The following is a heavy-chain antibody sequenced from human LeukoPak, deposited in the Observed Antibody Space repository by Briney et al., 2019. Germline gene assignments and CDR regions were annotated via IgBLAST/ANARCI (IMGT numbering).Heavy chain of an antibody. J-gene: IGHJ4*02. V-gene: IGHV2-70*01. CDR1: GFSLSTSGMY. CDR2: IDWDDDK. Sequence: SGPALVKPTQTLTLTCTFSGFSLSTSGMYVGWIRESPEKALEWLALIDWDDDKYYSTSLKTRLTISKDTSKNQVVLTMTNMDPVDTATYYCARERDIYGASFDYWGQGTLVTVPS. CDR3: ARERDIYGASFDY. D-gene: IGHD4/OR15-4a*01.